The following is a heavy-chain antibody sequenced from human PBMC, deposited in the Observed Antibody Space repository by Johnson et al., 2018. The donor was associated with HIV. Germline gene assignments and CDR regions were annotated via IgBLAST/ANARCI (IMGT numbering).Heavy chain of an antibody. CDR1: GFTVSSNY. CDR2: ISWNSGSI. J-gene: IGHJ3*02. CDR3: AKGIAAPHDAFDI. V-gene: IGHV3-9*01. Sequence: VQLVESGGGLVQPGGSLRLSCAASGFTVSSNYMSWVRQPPGKGLGWVSGISWNSGSIGYADSVKGRFTISRDNAKNSLYLQMNSLRAEDTSLYYCAKGIAAPHDAFDIWGQGTMVTVSS. D-gene: IGHD6-6*01.